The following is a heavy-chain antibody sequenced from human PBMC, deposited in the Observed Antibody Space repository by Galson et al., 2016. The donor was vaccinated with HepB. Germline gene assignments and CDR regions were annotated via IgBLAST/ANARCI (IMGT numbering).Heavy chain of an antibody. Sequence: SLRLSCAASGLSFSTYWMYWVRHSPGKGLVWVSRINSAGSDTSYAPFVRGRSSTSRDNAKNTLYLQMNGLRVEDTAIHYCATPILPNGPNASDVWGQGTTVTVS. CDR2: INSAGSDT. J-gene: IGHJ6*02. CDR3: ATPILPNGPNASDV. CDR1: GLSFSTYW. V-gene: IGHV3-74*01. D-gene: IGHD2-15*01.